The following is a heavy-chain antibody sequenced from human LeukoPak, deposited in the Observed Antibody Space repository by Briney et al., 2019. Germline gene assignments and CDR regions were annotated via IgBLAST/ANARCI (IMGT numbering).Heavy chain of an antibody. Sequence: PGGSLRLSCVASGFTFSDYYMSWIRQAPGKGLEWVSYISSSGSTIYYADSVKGRFTISRDNAKNSLYLQMNSLRAEDTAVYYCARDFQTCSGGSCQRGGAFDIWGQGTMVTVSS. V-gene: IGHV3-11*04. CDR2: ISSSGSTI. D-gene: IGHD2-15*01. CDR1: GFTFSDYY. CDR3: ARDFQTCSGGSCQRGGAFDI. J-gene: IGHJ3*02.